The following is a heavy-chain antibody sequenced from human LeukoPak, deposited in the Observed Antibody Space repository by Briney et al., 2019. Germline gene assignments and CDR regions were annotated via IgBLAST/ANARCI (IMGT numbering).Heavy chain of an antibody. D-gene: IGHD1-1*01. J-gene: IGHJ6*03. CDR1: GGSISYYY. CDR2: IYYSGST. CDR3: AGTKKYYYYYYMDV. Sequence: SETLSLTCIVSGGSISYYYWSWIRQPPGKGLEWIGNIYYSGSTNYNPSLKTRVTISVDKSKNQFSLKLSSVTAADTAVYYCAGTKKYYYYYYMDVWGKGTTVTISS. V-gene: IGHV4-59*12.